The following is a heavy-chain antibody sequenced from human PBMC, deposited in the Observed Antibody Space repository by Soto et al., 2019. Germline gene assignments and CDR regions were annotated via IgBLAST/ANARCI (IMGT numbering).Heavy chain of an antibody. Sequence: LVNGDWESAGYAVTVYFVQGVRPTVGEVLEWMGWMNPNSGNTGYAQKFQGRVTMTRNTSISTAYMELSSLRSEDTAVYYCARGRDSGSYDWFDPWGQGTLVTVSS. CDR3: ARGRDSGSYDWFDP. V-gene: IGHV1-8*01. CDR2: MNPNSGNT. CDR1: GYAVTVYF. J-gene: IGHJ5*02. D-gene: IGHD1-26*01.